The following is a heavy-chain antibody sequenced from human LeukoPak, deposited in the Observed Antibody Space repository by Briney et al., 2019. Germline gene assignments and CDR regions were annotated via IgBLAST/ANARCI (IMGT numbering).Heavy chain of an antibody. D-gene: IGHD3-10*01. J-gene: IGHJ4*02. CDR1: GFTFSSYS. CDR2: ISSSSSYI. CDR3: ARDASSGSYYPLYFDY. Sequence: GGSVRLSCAVSGFTFSSYSMNWVHQAPGKGLEWVSSISSSSSYIYYADSVKGRFTISRDNAKNSLYLQMNSLRAEDTAVYYCARDASSGSYYPLYFDYWGQGTLVTVSS. V-gene: IGHV3-21*01.